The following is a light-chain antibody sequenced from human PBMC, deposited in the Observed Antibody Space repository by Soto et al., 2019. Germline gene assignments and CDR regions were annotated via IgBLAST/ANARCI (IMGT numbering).Light chain of an antibody. J-gene: IGKJ5*01. CDR1: QSVSSSY. CDR3: QQYGSSPSIT. V-gene: IGKV3-20*01. CDR2: GAS. Sequence: EIVLTQSPGTLSLSPGERATLSCRASQSVSSSYLAWYQQKPGQAPRLLINGASSRATGIPDRFSGSGSGTDFTLTISRLEPEDFAVYYCQQYGSSPSITFGQGTRLEIK.